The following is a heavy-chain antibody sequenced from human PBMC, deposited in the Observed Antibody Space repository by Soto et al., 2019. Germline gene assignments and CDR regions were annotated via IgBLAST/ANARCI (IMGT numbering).Heavy chain of an antibody. D-gene: IGHD4-17*01. CDR3: ATYGDYDDNWFDP. Sequence: ASVKVSCKASGYTFTSYAMHWVRQATGQRLEWMGWIKPYNGNTKYAQKFQGRVTITRNTSTSTAYMELSSLRSEDTAVYYCATYGDYDDNWFDPWGQGTLVTVSS. CDR1: GYTFTSYA. J-gene: IGHJ5*02. CDR2: IKPYNGNT. V-gene: IGHV1-3*01.